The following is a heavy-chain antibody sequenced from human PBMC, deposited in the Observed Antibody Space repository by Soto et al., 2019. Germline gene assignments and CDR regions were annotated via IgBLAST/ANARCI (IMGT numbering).Heavy chain of an antibody. D-gene: IGHD3-3*01. CDR2: MNPNSGNT. Sequence: ASVQVSSKASGYTFTSYDINWVRQATGQGLEWMGWMNPNSGNTGYAQKFQGRVTMTRNTSISTAYMELSSLRSEDTAVYYCARVNRHTYYDFWSGYYGNYYFDHWGQGTLVTVSS. J-gene: IGHJ4*02. CDR1: GYTFTSYD. V-gene: IGHV1-8*01. CDR3: ARVNRHTYYDFWSGYYGNYYFDH.